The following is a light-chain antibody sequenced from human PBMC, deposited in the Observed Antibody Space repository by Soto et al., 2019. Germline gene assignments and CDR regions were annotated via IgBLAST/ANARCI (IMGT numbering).Light chain of an antibody. V-gene: IGKV3-20*01. J-gene: IGKJ1*01. CDR3: QQYDSTPPT. CDR2: GAS. CDR1: QSVNSNY. Sequence: EIVLTQSPGTLSLSPGDRATLSCRASQSVNSNYLAWYQRKPGQAPRLLIYGASNRATDIPYRCSASGSGTDITLTITRLEAEDLALYYCQQYDSTPPTFGQGTKVEVK.